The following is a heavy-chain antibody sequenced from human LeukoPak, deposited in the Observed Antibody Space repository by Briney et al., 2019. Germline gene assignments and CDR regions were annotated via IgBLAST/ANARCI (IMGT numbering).Heavy chain of an antibody. CDR2: ISATGGTT. Sequence: PGGSLRLSCAASGFTFRTYAMTWVRQTPGRGLEWVSGISATGGTTYYAGSAKGRFTISRDNSKNTLYLQMNSLRAEDTAVYYCAKDYPDFDYWGQGTLVTVSS. V-gene: IGHV3-23*01. CDR1: GFTFRTYA. J-gene: IGHJ4*02. CDR3: AKDYPDFDY.